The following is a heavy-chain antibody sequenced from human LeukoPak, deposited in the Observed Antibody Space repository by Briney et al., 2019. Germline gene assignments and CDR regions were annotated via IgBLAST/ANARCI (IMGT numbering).Heavy chain of an antibody. CDR3: ARQNDFRLDY. J-gene: IGHJ4*02. V-gene: IGHV5-51*01. Sequence: GESLRISCKGSGYTFSSYWIGWVRQMPGKGLEWMGIIYPGDSDTRYSPSLQGQVTISVDTSIGTAYLQWSSLKASDTAIYYCARQNDFRLDYWGQGTLATVSS. D-gene: IGHD3-3*01. CDR1: GYTFSSYW. CDR2: IYPGDSDT.